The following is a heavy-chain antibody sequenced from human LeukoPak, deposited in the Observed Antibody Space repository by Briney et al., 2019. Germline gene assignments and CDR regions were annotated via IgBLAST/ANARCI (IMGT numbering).Heavy chain of an antibody. CDR2: IGAYNGNP. J-gene: IGHJ6*03. CDR3: ARAGNYYYMDV. Sequence: ASVKVSCKASGYTFTSYGISWVRQAPGQGLEWMGWIGAYNGNPTYAQNLQGRVTMTTDTSTSTAYMELRSLRSDDTAVYYCARAGNYYYMDVWGKGTTVTVSS. D-gene: IGHD6-13*01. CDR1: GYTFTSYG. V-gene: IGHV1-18*01.